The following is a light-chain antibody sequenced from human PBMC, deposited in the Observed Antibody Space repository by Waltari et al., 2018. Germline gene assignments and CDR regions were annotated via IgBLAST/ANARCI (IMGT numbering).Light chain of an antibody. CDR2: SAS. Sequence: DIVMTQSTESLGVHLGGRAAIHCKSSQTRLFRSNARNYLAWYQQKPGQHPKLLITSASTREAGVPDRFSGSGSGTDFTLTITSLQAEDVAVYFCQQYDRTPFTFGPGTRVDVK. CDR3: QQYDRTPFT. J-gene: IGKJ3*01. V-gene: IGKV4-1*01. CDR1: QTRLFRSNARNY.